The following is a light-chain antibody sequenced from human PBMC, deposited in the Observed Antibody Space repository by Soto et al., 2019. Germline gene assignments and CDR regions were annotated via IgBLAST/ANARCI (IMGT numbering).Light chain of an antibody. CDR2: EVS. V-gene: IGLV2-8*01. CDR1: SSDVGAYNY. CDR3: TSYAGTYSFFYV. Sequence: QSALTQPPSASGSPGQSVTISCTGTSSDVGAYNYVSWYQQLPGKATKLIMYEVSKRPSGVPDRFSGSKSGNTASLTVSGLQAEDEADYYCTSYAGTYSFFYVFGTGTKLTVL. J-gene: IGLJ1*01.